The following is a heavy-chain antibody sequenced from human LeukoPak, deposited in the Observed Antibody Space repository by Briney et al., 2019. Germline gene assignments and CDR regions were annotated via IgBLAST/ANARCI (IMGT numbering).Heavy chain of an antibody. J-gene: IGHJ4*02. Sequence: PGGSLRLSCAASGFTFSSYGMHWVRQPPGKGLEWVAVIWYDGSNKYYADSVEGRFTISRDNSKNTLYLQMNSLRAEDTAVYYCARKQAIGPAPLDNGGQGTLVTVSS. CDR2: IWYDGSNK. CDR3: ARKQAIGPAPLDN. D-gene: IGHD2-21*01. CDR1: GFTFSSYG. V-gene: IGHV3-33*01.